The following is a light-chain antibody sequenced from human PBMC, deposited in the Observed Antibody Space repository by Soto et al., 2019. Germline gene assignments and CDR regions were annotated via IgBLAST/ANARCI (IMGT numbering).Light chain of an antibody. CDR2: EAS. CDR3: SSYAGSNNYV. V-gene: IGLV2-8*01. CDR1: SSDVGGYKY. Sequence: QSALTQPPSASGSPGQSVTISGTGTSSDVGGYKYVSWYQQHPGKAPKLMIYEASKRPSGVPDRFSGSKSGNTASLPVSGLQAEDVADYYCSSYAGSNNYVFGTGTKLTVL. J-gene: IGLJ1*01.